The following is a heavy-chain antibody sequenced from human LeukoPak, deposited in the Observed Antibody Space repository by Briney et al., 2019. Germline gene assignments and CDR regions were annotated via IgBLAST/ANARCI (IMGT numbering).Heavy chain of an antibody. CDR1: GFTFSTYT. V-gene: IGHV3-30*04. CDR2: ISDDGNNQ. J-gene: IGHJ4*02. CDR3: GRVEAHYYDSSDLFDF. Sequence: PGGSLRLSCSASGFTFSTYTIHWVRQAPGKGLEWVALISDDGNNQYYADSVKGRFTISRDNSKNTVYLQMNSLRAEDTAVYYCGRVEAHYYDSSDLFDFWGQGTLVTVSS. D-gene: IGHD3-22*01.